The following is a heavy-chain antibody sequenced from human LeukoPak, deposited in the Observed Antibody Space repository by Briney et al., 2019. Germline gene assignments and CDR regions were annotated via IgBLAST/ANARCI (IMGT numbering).Heavy chain of an antibody. Sequence: SETLSLTCTVSGGSVSSSGSYWGWIRQPPGKGLEWIGSIYYSGTTYYNPSLKSRVTISVDTSKSQFSLKLTSVPAADTALYYCARTYYGSENYYDYWGQGILVTVSS. J-gene: IGHJ4*02. D-gene: IGHD3-10*01. CDR2: IYYSGTT. CDR3: ARTYYGSENYYDY. V-gene: IGHV4-39*01. CDR1: GGSVSSSGSY.